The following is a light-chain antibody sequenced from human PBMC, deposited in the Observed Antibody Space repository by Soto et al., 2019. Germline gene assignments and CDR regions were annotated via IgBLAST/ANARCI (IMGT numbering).Light chain of an antibody. V-gene: IGLV1-36*01. CDR2: FDA. Sequence: QSVLTQPPSVSEAPRQRVTISCSGNSSNIGKNGVNWYQQLPGKAPKLLIYFDALLPSGISDRFSGSRSGTAASLAISGPQLEEEVDYYCPAGDDTLNANVFGAGTKVPVL. CDR3: PAGDDTLNANV. CDR1: SSNIGKNG. J-gene: IGLJ1*01.